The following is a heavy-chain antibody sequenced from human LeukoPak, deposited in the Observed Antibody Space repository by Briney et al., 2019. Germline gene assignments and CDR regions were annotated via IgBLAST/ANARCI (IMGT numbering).Heavy chain of an antibody. D-gene: IGHD6-19*01. Sequence: ADTLSLTCTVSGGSIRSYYWSWIRQPPGKGLEWIGYIYYTGSTNYDPSLKSRVAISVDTSKNQFSLNLISVTAADTAVYYCARVLPYSSGCGVDHWGQAALVTVTS. CDR3: ARVLPYSSGCGVDH. V-gene: IGHV4-59*07. CDR1: GGSIRSYY. CDR2: IYYTGST. J-gene: IGHJ4*02.